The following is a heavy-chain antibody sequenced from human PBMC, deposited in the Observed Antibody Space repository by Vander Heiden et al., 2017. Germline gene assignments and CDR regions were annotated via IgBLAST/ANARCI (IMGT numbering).Heavy chain of an antibody. CDR2: ISSSSSTI. J-gene: IGHJ4*02. CDR1: GSTSSGYS. CDR3: ARDRGYYDSSETFDY. D-gene: IGHD3-22*01. V-gene: IGHV3-48*02. Sequence: EVQLVESGGGLVQPGGSLRLSCAVSGSTSSGYSMNWVRQAPGKGLEWVSYISSSSSTIYYADSVKGRFTISRDNAKNSLYLQMNSLRDEDTAVYYCARDRGYYDSSETFDYWGQGTLVTVSS.